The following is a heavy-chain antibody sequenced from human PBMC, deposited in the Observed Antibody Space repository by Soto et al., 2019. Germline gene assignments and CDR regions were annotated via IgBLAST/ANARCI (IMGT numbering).Heavy chain of an antibody. J-gene: IGHJ6*02. D-gene: IGHD6-13*01. Sequence: QVQLQESGPGLVKPSGTLSRTCAVSGGSISSSNWWSWVRRPPGKGLEWIGEIYHSGSTNYNPSLKSRVTISVDKSKNQFSLKLSSVTAADTAVYYCARDLTWGQLVPKNTGSGMDVWGQGTTVTVSS. V-gene: IGHV4-4*02. CDR3: ARDLTWGQLVPKNTGSGMDV. CDR1: GGSISSSNW. CDR2: IYHSGST.